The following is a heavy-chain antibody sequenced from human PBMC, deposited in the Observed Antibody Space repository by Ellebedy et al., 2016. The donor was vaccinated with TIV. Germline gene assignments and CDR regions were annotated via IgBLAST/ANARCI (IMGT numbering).Heavy chain of an antibody. CDR1: GGTFSTYA. D-gene: IGHD3-10*01. V-gene: IGHV1-69*05. CDR3: ATYHYGSGSPFDY. J-gene: IGHJ4*02. Sequence: ASVKVSCKAFGGTFSTYALNWVRQAPGQGLEWIGAFLPMFGTANSAQKFQGRVTMTTDTSTSTAYMEVRSLRSDDTAVYYCATYHYGSGSPFDYWGQGTLVTVSS. CDR2: FLPMFGTA.